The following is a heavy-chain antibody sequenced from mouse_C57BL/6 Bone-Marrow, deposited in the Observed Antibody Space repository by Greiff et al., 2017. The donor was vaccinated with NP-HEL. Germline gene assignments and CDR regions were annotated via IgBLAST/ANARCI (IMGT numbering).Heavy chain of an antibody. CDR3: ARSGYYVDY. J-gene: IGHJ2*01. Sequence: VQLQQSGPVLVKPGASVKMSCTASGYTFTDYYMNWVKQSHGKSLEWIGVINPYNGGTSYNQKFKGKATLTVDKSSSTAYMELNSLTSEDSAVYYCARSGYYVDYWGQGTTLTVSS. CDR1: GYTFTDYY. CDR2: INPYNGGT. D-gene: IGHD3-2*02. V-gene: IGHV1-19*01.